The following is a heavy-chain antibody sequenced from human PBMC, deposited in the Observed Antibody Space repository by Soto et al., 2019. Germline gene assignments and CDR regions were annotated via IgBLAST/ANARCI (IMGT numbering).Heavy chain of an antibody. V-gene: IGHV3-23*01. Sequence: GESLKISCAASGFTFSSYAMSWVRQAPGKGLEWVSAISGSGGSTYYADSVKGRFTISRDNSKNTLYLQMNSLRAEDTAVYYCAKDTGYCSSTSCYNTPFFDYWGQGTLVTVSS. D-gene: IGHD2-2*02. CDR2: ISGSGGST. J-gene: IGHJ4*02. CDR1: GFTFSSYA. CDR3: AKDTGYCSSTSCYNTPFFDY.